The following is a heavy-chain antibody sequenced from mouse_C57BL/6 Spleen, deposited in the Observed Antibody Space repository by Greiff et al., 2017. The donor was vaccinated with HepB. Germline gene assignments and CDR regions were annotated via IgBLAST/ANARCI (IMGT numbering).Heavy chain of an antibody. V-gene: IGHV5-16*01. CDR1: GFTFSDYY. CDR2: INYDGSST. J-gene: IGHJ1*03. D-gene: IGHD2-3*01. CDR3: ARGDGYYWYFDV. Sequence: DVHLVESEGGLVQPGSSMKLSCTASGFTFSDYYMAWVRQVPEKGLEWVANINYDGSSTYYLDSLKSRFIISRDNAKNILYLQMSSLKSEDTATYYCARGDGYYWYFDVWGTGTTVTVSS.